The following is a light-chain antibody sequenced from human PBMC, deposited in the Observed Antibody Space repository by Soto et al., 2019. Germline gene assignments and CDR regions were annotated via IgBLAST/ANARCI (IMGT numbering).Light chain of an antibody. Sequence: DIQMTQSPSSVSASVGDRVTITCRASQGIRSWLAWYQQRPGKAPKLLVSAASSLQSAVPSRFSGSGSGTDFTLTISSLQPDDFATYYCQQSDTFPATFGGGTKVEIK. CDR3: QQSDTFPAT. V-gene: IGKV1D-12*01. CDR1: QGIRSW. CDR2: AAS. J-gene: IGKJ4*01.